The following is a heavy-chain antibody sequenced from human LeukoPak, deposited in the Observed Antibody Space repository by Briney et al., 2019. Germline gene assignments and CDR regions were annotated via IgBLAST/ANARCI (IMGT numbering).Heavy chain of an antibody. CDR2: ISTYNGKI. CDR1: GYIFTDYY. D-gene: IGHD3-3*01. V-gene: IGHV1-18*04. J-gene: IGHJ4*02. Sequence: VASVKVSCKTSGYIFTDYYIHWLRQAPGQGLEWAGWISTYNGKINYAQKFQGRVTVTTDTSASTAYLELRSLGSDDTAIYYCARDLLAYDSRHTVSVYWGQGTLVTVSS. CDR3: ARDLLAYDSRHTVSVY.